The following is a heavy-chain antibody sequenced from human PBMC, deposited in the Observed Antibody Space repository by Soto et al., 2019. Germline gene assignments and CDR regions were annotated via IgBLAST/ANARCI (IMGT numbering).Heavy chain of an antibody. CDR1: GYTFTSSG. V-gene: IGHV1-18*01. D-gene: IGHD3-16*02. CDR2: ISAYNGNT. Sequence: ASVKVSCKASGYTFTSSGISWVRQAPGQGLEWMGWISAYNGNTNYAQKLQGRVTMTTDTSTSTAYMELRSLRSDDTAVYYCARDELPNYDYIWGSYRYPDYWGQGTLVTVSS. CDR3: ARDELPNYDYIWGSYRYPDY. J-gene: IGHJ4*02.